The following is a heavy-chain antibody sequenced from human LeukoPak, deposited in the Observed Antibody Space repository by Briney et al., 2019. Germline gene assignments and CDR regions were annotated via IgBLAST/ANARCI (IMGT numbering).Heavy chain of an antibody. D-gene: IGHD5-18*01. CDR2: ISGSGGST. Sequence: PGGSQRLSCAASGFTFSSYAMSWVRQAPGKGLEWVSTISGSGGSTYYADSVKDRFTISRDNSKNTLYLQMDSLRAEDTAVYYSAKHCIQLWSPPDYWGQGTPVTVSS. J-gene: IGHJ4*02. V-gene: IGHV3-23*01. CDR1: GFTFSSYA. CDR3: AKHCIQLWSPPDY.